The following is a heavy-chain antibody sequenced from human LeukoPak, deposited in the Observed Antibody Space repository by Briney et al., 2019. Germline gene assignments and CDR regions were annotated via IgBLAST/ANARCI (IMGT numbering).Heavy chain of an antibody. CDR2: INPNSGGT. J-gene: IGHJ5*02. Sequence: ASVKVSCKASGYTFTGYYMHWVRQAPGQGLEWMGWINPNSGGTNYAQKFQGRVTMTRDTSISTAYMELSRLRSDDTAVYYCARPRSDILTGYYDDWFDPWGQGTLVTVSS. CDR1: GYTFTGYY. V-gene: IGHV1-2*02. CDR3: ARPRSDILTGYYDDWFDP. D-gene: IGHD3-9*01.